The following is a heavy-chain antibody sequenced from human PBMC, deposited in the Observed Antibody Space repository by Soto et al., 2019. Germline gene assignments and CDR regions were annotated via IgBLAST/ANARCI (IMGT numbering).Heavy chain of an antibody. CDR2: IPWVEDK. J-gene: IGHJ6*01. CDR3: ARIGYYYSCGMGV. CDR1: GFSVSNSGVC. Sequence: ESASTKVNSTHSRSLTSTFSGFSVSNSGVCVRWIRQPLGKALEWLALIPWVEDKDFSTSGKLMLTTSKHTSKTQAVLTITNLRPVETATYYCARIGYYYSCGMGVWGQGNTV. V-gene: IGHV2-70*01.